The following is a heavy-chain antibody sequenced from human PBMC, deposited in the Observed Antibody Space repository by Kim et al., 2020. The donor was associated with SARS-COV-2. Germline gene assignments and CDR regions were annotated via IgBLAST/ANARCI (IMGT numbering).Heavy chain of an antibody. V-gene: IGHV3-30*04. J-gene: IGHJ6*02. Sequence: GGSLRLSCAASEFTFSSYAMHWVRQAPGKGLEWVAVISYDGSNKYYVDSVKGRFTISRDNSKNTMYLQMNSLRAEDTAVYYCARETTPSGSYYLGLYSYYYYYGMDVWGQGTTVTVSS. D-gene: IGHD3-10*01. CDR3: ARETTPSGSYYLGLYSYYYYYGMDV. CDR2: ISYDGSNK. CDR1: EFTFSSYA.